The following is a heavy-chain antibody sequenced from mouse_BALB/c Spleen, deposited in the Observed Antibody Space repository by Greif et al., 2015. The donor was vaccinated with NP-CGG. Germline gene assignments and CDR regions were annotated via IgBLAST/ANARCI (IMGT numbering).Heavy chain of an antibody. CDR3: ARNYEYDDDCDY. V-gene: IGHV1-47*01. J-gene: IGHJ2*01. CDR1: GSTFTTYP. Sequence: VQLVESGAELVKPGASVTMSCTAFGSTFTTYPIEWLKQNHGKSLEWIGNFHPYNDDTKYNEKFKGKAKLTVEKSSSTVYLELSRLTSDDSAVDYCARNYEYDDDCDYWGQGTTLTVSS. D-gene: IGHD2-4*01. CDR2: FHPYNDDT.